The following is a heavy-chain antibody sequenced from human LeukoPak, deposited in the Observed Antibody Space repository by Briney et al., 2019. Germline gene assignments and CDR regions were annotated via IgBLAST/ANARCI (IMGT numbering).Heavy chain of an antibody. CDR1: GFTFSSYG. D-gene: IGHD2-15*01. CDR3: ARGGLLPDY. V-gene: IGHV3-30*03. Sequence: GRSLRLSCAASGFTFSSYGMHWVRQAPGKGLEWVAVISYDGSNKYYADSVKGRFTISRDNAKNSVFLQMNSLRGEDTAVYYCARGGLLPDYWGQGTLVTVSS. J-gene: IGHJ4*02. CDR2: ISYDGSNK.